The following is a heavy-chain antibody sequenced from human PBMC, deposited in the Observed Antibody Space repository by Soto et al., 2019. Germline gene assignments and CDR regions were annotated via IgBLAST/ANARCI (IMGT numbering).Heavy chain of an antibody. CDR3: ARDHIADAGHFDY. V-gene: IGHV1-18*04. CDR1: GYTFTNYG. Sequence: QVQLVQSGAEVKKPGASVKVSCKASGYTFTNYGFSWVRQAPGQGLEWMGWISPYNGNRNYAENLQGRVTMTTDTSTNTAYMELGSLRSDDTAIYYCARDHIADAGHFDYWGQGTLVTVSS. J-gene: IGHJ4*02. CDR2: ISPYNGNR. D-gene: IGHD6-13*01.